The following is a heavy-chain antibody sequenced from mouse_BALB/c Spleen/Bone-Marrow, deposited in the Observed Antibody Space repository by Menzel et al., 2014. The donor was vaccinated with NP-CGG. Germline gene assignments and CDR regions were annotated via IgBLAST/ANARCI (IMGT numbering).Heavy chain of an antibody. Sequence: QVQLQQSGAELVRPGVSVKISCKGSGYTFTDYAMHWVKQSHAKSLEWIGVISTYYGDASYNQKFKGKATMTVDKSSSTAYMELARLTSEDSAIYYCAREGDNFPWFAYWGQGTLVTVSA. J-gene: IGHJ3*01. D-gene: IGHD1-3*01. CDR1: GYTFTDYA. V-gene: IGHV1S137*01. CDR2: ISTYYGDA. CDR3: AREGDNFPWFAY.